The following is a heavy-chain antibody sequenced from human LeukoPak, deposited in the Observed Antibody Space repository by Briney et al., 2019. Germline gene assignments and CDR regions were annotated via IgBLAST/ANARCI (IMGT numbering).Heavy chain of an antibody. J-gene: IGHJ6*02. CDR1: GFTFSSYG. V-gene: IGHV3-30*18. D-gene: IGHD3-10*01. CDR2: ISYDGSNK. CDR3: AKALSGFGELKDLFYGMDV. Sequence: GGSLRLSCAASGFTFSSYGMHWVRQAPGKGLEWVAVISYDGSNKYYADSVKGRFTISRDNSKNTLYLQMNSLRAEDTAVYYCAKALSGFGELKDLFYGMDVWGQGTTVTVSS.